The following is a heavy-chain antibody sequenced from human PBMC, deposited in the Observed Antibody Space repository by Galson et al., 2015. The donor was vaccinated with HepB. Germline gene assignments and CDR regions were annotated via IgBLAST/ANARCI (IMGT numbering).Heavy chain of an antibody. CDR3: AKGAILGATPHYFDF. Sequence: SLRLSCASSGFSFSNYAIHWVRQAPGKGLEWMAVISYDGSFRYYSNSVKGRFTVSRDPSRSILYLQMNSLRVDDTAVYYCAKGAILGATPHYFDFWGQGTLVPVSS. J-gene: IGHJ4*02. CDR1: GFSFSNYA. D-gene: IGHD3-16*01. CDR2: ISYDGSFR. V-gene: IGHV3-30*18.